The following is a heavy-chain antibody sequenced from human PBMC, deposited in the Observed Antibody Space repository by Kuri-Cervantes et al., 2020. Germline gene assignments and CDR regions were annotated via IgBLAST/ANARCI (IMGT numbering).Heavy chain of an antibody. V-gene: IGHV1-2*02. CDR1: GYTFTGYY. CDR3: ARDLEALWFVELATSDY. Sequence: ASVKVSCKASGYTFTGYYMHWVRQAPGQGLEWMGWIHPNSGGTNYAQMFQGRVTMTRDMSISTAYMKLSRLTSDDTAIYYCARDLEALWFVELATSDYWGQGTLVTVSS. CDR2: IHPNSGGT. J-gene: IGHJ4*02. D-gene: IGHD3-10*01.